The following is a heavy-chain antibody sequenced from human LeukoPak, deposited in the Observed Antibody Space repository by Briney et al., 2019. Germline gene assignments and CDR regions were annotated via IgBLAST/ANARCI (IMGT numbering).Heavy chain of an antibody. CDR1: GFTFSSYS. D-gene: IGHD4-17*01. V-gene: IGHV3-48*01. CDR3: ARVGYGDHGDYYYGMDV. J-gene: IGHJ6*02. CDR2: ISSSSSTI. Sequence: GGSLRLSCAASGFTFSSYSMNWVRQAPGKGLEWVSYISSSSSTIYYADSVKGRFTISRDNAKNSLYLQMNSLRAEDTAVYYCARVGYGDHGDYYYGMDVWGQGTTVTVSS.